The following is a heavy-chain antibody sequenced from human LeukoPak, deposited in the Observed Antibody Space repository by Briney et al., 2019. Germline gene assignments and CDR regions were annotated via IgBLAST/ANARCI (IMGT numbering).Heavy chain of an antibody. D-gene: IGHD4-17*01. CDR3: AREAYGDYVEDY. J-gene: IGHJ4*02. CDR1: GYTFTGYC. CDR2: ISAYNGNT. V-gene: IGHV1-18*01. Sequence: ASVKVSCKASGYTFTGYCIHWVRQAPGQGLEWMGWISAYNGNTNYAQKLQGRVTMTTDTSTSTAYMELRSLTSDDTAVYYCAREAYGDYVEDYWGQGTLVTVSA.